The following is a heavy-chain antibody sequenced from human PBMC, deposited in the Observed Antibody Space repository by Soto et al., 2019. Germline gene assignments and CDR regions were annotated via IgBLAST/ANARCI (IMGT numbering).Heavy chain of an antibody. Sequence: GGSLRLSCAASGFTFSSYAMSWVRQAPGKGLEWVSAISGSGGSTYYADSVKGRFTISRDNSKNTLYLQMNSLRAEDTAVYYCAKGGDFWSGYRWFDPWGQGTLVTVSS. CDR1: GFTFSSYA. CDR3: AKGGDFWSGYRWFDP. V-gene: IGHV3-23*01. D-gene: IGHD3-3*01. J-gene: IGHJ5*02. CDR2: ISGSGGST.